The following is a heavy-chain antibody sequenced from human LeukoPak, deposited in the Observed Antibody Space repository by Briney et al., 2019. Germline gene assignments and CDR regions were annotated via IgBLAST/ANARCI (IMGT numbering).Heavy chain of an antibody. CDR3: ARVRCSSTSRLFDY. CDR2: IIPIFGTT. J-gene: IGHJ4*02. D-gene: IGHD2-2*01. Sequence: SVKVSCKASGGTFSSYAISWVRQAPGQGLEWMGGIIPIFGTTNYAQKFQGRVTITTDESTSTAYMELSSLRSEDTAVYYCARVRCSSTSRLFDYWGQGTLVTVSS. V-gene: IGHV1-69*05. CDR1: GGTFSSYA.